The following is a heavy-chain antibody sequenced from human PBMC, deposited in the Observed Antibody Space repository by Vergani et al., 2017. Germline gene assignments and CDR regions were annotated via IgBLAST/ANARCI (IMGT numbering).Heavy chain of an antibody. D-gene: IGHD1-26*01. CDR1: GGSISSTSW. Sequence: QVQLQESGPGLVKPSGTLSLTCAVSGGSISSTSWWSWVRQPPGKGLEWIGEIYHSGSTNYNPSLKSRVTISIDKSTNQFSLKLSAVTAADTAGYYCASTRQWVFSYWGQGTLVTVSS. V-gene: IGHV4-4*02. CDR2: IYHSGST. CDR3: ASTRQWVFSY. J-gene: IGHJ4*02.